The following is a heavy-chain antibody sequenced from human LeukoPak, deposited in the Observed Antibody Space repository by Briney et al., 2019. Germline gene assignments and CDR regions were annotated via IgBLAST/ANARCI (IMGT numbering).Heavy chain of an antibody. CDR1: GDFITAYY. Sequence: SETLSLTCTVSGDFITAYYWSWIRQPPGKGLEWIGYVYYTGSTEYNPSLRSRVTISLDLSKHQFSLNLTSVTAADTAVYYCAREPVDYDSQSGWFDPWGQGTLVTVSS. J-gene: IGHJ5*02. CDR3: AREPVDYDSQSGWFDP. CDR2: VYYTGST. V-gene: IGHV4-59*01. D-gene: IGHD3-10*01.